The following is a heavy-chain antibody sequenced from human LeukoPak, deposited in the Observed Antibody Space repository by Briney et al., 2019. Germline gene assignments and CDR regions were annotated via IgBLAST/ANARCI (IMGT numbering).Heavy chain of an antibody. CDR3: ARGPDWFDP. D-gene: IGHD1-14*01. V-gene: IGHV4-59*01. Sequence: SETLSLTCTVSGGSISSYYWSWIRQPPGQGLEWIGYIYYSGSTNYNPSLKSRVTISVDTSKNQFSLKLSSVTAADTAVYYCARGPDWFDPWGQGTLVTVSS. CDR1: GGSISSYY. CDR2: IYYSGST. J-gene: IGHJ5*02.